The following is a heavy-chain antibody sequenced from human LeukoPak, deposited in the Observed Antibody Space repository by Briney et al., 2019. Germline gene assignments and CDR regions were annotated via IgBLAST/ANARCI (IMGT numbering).Heavy chain of an antibody. CDR2: ISSSGSTI. CDR3: ARDLYGDYYFDY. D-gene: IGHD2/OR15-2a*01. V-gene: IGHV3-48*01. CDR1: AFTFSRYS. J-gene: IGHJ4*02. Sequence: GGSLRLSCAASAFTFSRYSRNWVRQAPGKGLEWVSYISSSGSTIYYADSVKGRFTISRDNAKNSLSLQMNSLRAEDTAMYYCARDLYGDYYFDYWGQGTLVTVSS.